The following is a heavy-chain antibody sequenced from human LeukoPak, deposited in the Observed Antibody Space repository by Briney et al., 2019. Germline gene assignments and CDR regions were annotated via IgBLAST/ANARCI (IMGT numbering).Heavy chain of an antibody. CDR3: ARRADWGMSGNRTWFDP. V-gene: IGHV1-2*02. CDR2: INLNTGGI. D-gene: IGHD5-18*01. Sequence: ASVKVSCKTSGFRFTDYFLHWLRQAPGPGLEWIGWINLNTGGIRYAQKFQGRVTLTRDTSISTAYMDLSGLTSDDTAVYFCARRADWGMSGNRTWFDPWGQGTLVTVSS. J-gene: IGHJ5*02. CDR1: GFRFTDYF.